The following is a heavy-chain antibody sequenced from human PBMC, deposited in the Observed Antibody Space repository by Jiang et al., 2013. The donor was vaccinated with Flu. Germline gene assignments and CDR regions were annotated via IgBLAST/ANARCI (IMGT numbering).Heavy chain of an antibody. Sequence: SLTCAVYGGSFSGYYWSWIRQPPGKGLEWIGEINHSGSTNYNPSLKSRVTISVDTSKNQFSLKLSSVTAADTAVYYCARARYYGSGSYYGYWGQGTLVTVSS. CDR1: GGSFSGYY. D-gene: IGHD3-10*01. CDR2: INHSGST. CDR3: ARARYYGSGSYYGY. V-gene: IGHV4-34*01. J-gene: IGHJ4*02.